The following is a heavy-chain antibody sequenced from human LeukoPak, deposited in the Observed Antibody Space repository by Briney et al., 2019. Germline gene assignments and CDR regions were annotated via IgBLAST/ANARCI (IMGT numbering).Heavy chain of an antibody. CDR3: ASRNRVYCSGGSCYSSNGAFDI. V-gene: IGHV1-69*13. D-gene: IGHD2-15*01. CDR2: IIPIFGTA. J-gene: IGHJ3*02. CDR1: GGTFSSYA. Sequence: ASVKVSCKASGGTFSSYAISWVRQAPGQGLEWMGGIIPIFGTANYAQKFQGRVTITADESTSTAYMELSRLRSDDTAVYYCASRNRVYCSGGSCYSSNGAFDIWGQGTMVTVSS.